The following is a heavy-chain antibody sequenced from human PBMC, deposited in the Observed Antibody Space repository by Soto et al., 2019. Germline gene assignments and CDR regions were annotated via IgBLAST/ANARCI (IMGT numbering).Heavy chain of an antibody. Sequence: PSETLSLTCAVYGGSFSGYYWSWIRQPPGKGLEWIGEINHSGSTNYNPSLKSRVTISVDTSKNQFSLKLSSVTAADTAVYYCARRYGWNFDYWGQGTLVTVSS. V-gene: IGHV4-34*01. CDR1: GGSFSGYY. D-gene: IGHD6-19*01. J-gene: IGHJ4*02. CDR3: ARRYGWNFDY. CDR2: INHSGST.